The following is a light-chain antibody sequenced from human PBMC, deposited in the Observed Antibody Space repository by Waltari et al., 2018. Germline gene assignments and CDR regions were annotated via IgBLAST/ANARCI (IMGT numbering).Light chain of an antibody. V-gene: IGKV1-5*01. J-gene: IGKJ2*03. CDR3: HQYNSYSQS. CDR1: HTINTW. CDR2: DAS. Sequence: QMTQSPSTLSASIGDRVAITCRASHTINTWLAWYQQKPGKAPRVLIYDASPLASGVPSRFRGSGSGTEFTLTISSLQPDDFATYYCHQYNSYSQSFGQGTKLEIK.